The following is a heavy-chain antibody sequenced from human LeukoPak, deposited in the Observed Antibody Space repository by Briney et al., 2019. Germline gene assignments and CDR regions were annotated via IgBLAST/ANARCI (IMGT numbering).Heavy chain of an antibody. CDR3: ASILGGYSYGRLDY. D-gene: IGHD5-18*01. J-gene: IGHJ4*02. V-gene: IGHV3-30*04. CDR2: ISYDGSNK. Sequence: PGGSLRLSCAASGFTFSSYAMRWVRPPPSKGLEWVAVISYDGSNKYYADSVKGRFTISRDNSKNTLYLQMNSLRAEDTDVYYCASILGGYSYGRLDYWGQGTLVTVSS. CDR1: GFTFSSYA.